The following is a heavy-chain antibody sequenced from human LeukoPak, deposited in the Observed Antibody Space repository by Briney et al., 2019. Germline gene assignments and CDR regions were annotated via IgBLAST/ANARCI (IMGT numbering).Heavy chain of an antibody. V-gene: IGHV3-30*04. CDR3: ARDAGQYYFDY. CDR2: ISYDGSNK. J-gene: IGHJ4*02. Sequence: GGSLRLSCAASGFTFSSYAMHWVRQAPGKGLEWVAVISYDGSNKYYADSVEGRFTISRDNSKNTLYLQMNSLRAEDTAVYYCARDAGQYYFDYWGQGTLVTVSS. D-gene: IGHD3-10*01. CDR1: GFTFSSYA.